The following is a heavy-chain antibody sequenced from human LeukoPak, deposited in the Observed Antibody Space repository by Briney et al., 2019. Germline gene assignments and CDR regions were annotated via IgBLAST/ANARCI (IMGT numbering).Heavy chain of an antibody. D-gene: IGHD3-22*01. V-gene: IGHV3-30-3*01. J-gene: IGHJ4*02. Sequence: GGSLRLSCAASGFTFSSYDIHWVRQAPGKGLEWLTVISYDGSNKYYADSVKGRFTISRDNSKNTLYLQMNSLRAEDTAVYYCALYYYDSRGYYTPLRYWGQGTLVTVSS. CDR1: GFTFSSYD. CDR3: ALYYYDSRGYYTPLRY. CDR2: ISYDGSNK.